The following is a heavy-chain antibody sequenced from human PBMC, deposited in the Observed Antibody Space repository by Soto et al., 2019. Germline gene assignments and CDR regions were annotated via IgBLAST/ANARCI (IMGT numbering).Heavy chain of an antibody. CDR3: ARSSERTWFGELNY. CDR1: GFTFSSYS. Sequence: EVQLVESGGGLVQPGGSLRLSCAASGFTFSSYSMNWVRQAPGKGLEWVSYISSSSSTIYYADSVKGRFTISRDNAKNSLYLQMNSLRAEDTAVYYCARSSERTWFGELNYWGQGTLVTVSS. J-gene: IGHJ4*02. CDR2: ISSSSSTI. V-gene: IGHV3-48*01. D-gene: IGHD3-10*01.